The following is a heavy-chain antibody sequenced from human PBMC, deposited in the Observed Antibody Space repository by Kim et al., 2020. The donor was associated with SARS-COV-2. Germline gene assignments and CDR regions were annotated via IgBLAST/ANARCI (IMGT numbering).Heavy chain of an antibody. J-gene: IGHJ5*02. Sequence: ESVKGRFTISRDNSKNTLYHQMNTRRAEDTAVYYCAREQYSSSSTNWFDPWGQGTLVTVSS. D-gene: IGHD6-6*01. V-gene: IGHV3-23*01. CDR3: AREQYSSSSTNWFDP.